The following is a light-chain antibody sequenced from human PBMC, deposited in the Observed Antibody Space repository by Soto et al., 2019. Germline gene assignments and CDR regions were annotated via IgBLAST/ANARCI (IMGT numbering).Light chain of an antibody. CDR2: KNN. Sequence: QAVVTQPPSASGTPGQRVTMSCSGSSSNIGGNYVYWYQHLPGTAPKVLIYKNNHRPSGVPDRFSGSKSDTSASLAISGLRSEDEAHYYCAVWDDSLSGVVFGGGTQLTVL. V-gene: IGLV1-47*01. CDR1: SSNIGGNY. CDR3: AVWDDSLSGVV. J-gene: IGLJ3*02.